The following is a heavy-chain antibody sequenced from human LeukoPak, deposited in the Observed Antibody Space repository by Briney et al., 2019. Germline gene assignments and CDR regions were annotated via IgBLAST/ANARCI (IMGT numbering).Heavy chain of an antibody. CDR1: GGSISSYY. Sequence: PSETLSLTCTVSGGSISSYYWSWIRQPPGKGLEWIGYIYYSGSTNYNPSLKSRVTISVDTSKNQFSLKLSSVTAADTAVYYCARVGMAIGWSLDLWGRGTLVTVSS. CDR2: IYYSGST. CDR3: ARVGMAIGWSLDL. V-gene: IGHV4-59*01. J-gene: IGHJ2*01. D-gene: IGHD2-21*01.